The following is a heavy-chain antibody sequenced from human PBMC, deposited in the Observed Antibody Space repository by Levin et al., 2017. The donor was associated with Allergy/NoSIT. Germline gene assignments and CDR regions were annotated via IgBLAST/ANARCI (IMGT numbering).Heavy chain of an antibody. J-gene: IGHJ3*02. CDR1: GFTFSSYA. V-gene: IGHV3-30-3*01. CDR3: ARVRRGSSLRDAFDI. CDR2: ISYDGSNK. D-gene: IGHD6-19*01. Sequence: GESLKISCAASGFTFSSYAMHWVRQAPGKGLEWVAVISYDGSNKYYADSVKGRFTISRDNSKNTLYLQMNSLRAEDTAVYYCARVRRGSSLRDAFDIWGQGTMVTVSS.